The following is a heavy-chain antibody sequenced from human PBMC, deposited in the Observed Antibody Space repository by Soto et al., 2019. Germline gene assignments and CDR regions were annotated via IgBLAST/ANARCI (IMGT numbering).Heavy chain of an antibody. CDR1: GFTFSAFA. CDR3: VRGSSCSNGVRYNLGWFGP. D-gene: IGHD2-8*01. CDR2: IWPDGNDK. Sequence: QVQLVESGGGVVQPGRSLRLSCTASGFTFSAFALHWVRQALGKGLEWVAVIWPDGNDKYYADSVKGRFTISSDSSKITLSLQMNSLSAEDTAVYYCVRGSSCSNGVRYNLGWFGPWGQGTLVTVSS. J-gene: IGHJ5*02. V-gene: IGHV3-33*01.